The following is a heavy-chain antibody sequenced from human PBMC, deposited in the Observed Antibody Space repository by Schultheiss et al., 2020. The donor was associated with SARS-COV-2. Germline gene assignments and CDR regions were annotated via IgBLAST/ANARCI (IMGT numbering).Heavy chain of an antibody. CDR1: GFTFSSYA. D-gene: IGHD1-7*01. V-gene: IGHV3-21*04. J-gene: IGHJ4*02. Sequence: GGSLRLSCAASGFTFSSYAMHWVRQAPGKGLEWVSSISSSSSYIYYADSVKGRFTISRDNSKNTLYLQMNSLRAEDTAVYYCAKAITGTIPDYWGQGTLVTVSS. CDR2: ISSSSSYI. CDR3: AKAITGTIPDY.